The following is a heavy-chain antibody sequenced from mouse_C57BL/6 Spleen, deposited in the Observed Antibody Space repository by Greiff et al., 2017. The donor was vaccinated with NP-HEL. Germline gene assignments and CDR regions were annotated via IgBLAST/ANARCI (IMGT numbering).Heavy chain of an antibody. J-gene: IGHJ2*01. CDR3: ARNYSNYEGYFDY. CDR2: IYPGDGDT. Sequence: VKLMESGPELVKPGASVKISCKASGYAFSSSWMNWVKQRPGKGLEWIGRIYPGDGDTNYNGKFKGKATLTADKSSSTAYMQLSSLTSEDSAVYFCARNYSNYEGYFDYWGQGTTLTVSS. D-gene: IGHD2-5*01. CDR1: GYAFSSSW. V-gene: IGHV1-82*01.